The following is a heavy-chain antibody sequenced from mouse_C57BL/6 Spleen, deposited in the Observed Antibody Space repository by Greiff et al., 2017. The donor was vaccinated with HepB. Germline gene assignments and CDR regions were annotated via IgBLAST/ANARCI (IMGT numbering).Heavy chain of an antibody. V-gene: IGHV5-17*01. D-gene: IGHD1-1*01. CDR3: AIYYYGSSYDYYAMDY. Sequence: EVQLVESGGGLVKPGGSLKLSCAASGFTFSDYGMHWVRQAPEKGLEWVAYISSGSSTIYYADTVKGRFTISRDNAKNTLFLQMTSLRSEDTAMYYCAIYYYGSSYDYYAMDYWGQGTSVTVSS. J-gene: IGHJ4*01. CDR2: ISSGSSTI. CDR1: GFTFSDYG.